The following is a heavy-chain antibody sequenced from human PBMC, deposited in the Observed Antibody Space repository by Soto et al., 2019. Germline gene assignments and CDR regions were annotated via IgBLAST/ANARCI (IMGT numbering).Heavy chain of an antibody. J-gene: IGHJ6*02. CDR2: INPNSGGT. D-gene: IGHD5-18*01. Sequence: ASVKVSCKASGYTFTGYYMHWVRQAPGQGLEWMGWINPNSGGTNYAQKFQGWVTMTRDTSISTAYMELSRLRSDDTAVYYCARAWVDTDMGANYGMDVWGQGTTVTVSS. V-gene: IGHV1-2*04. CDR1: GYTFTGYY. CDR3: ARAWVDTDMGANYGMDV.